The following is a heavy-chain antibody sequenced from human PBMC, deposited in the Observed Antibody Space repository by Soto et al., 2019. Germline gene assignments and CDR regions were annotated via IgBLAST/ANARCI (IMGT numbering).Heavy chain of an antibody. Sequence: QVQLQESGPGLVKPSQTLSLTCTVSGGSINSGDYHWTWIRQFPGKGLEWIGGIYYSASTYYNPALVSRITISLDTSKNTFSLKLTSVTAADTAVYYCARDSRTPSGGMDVWGQGTTVTVSS. CDR3: ARDSRTPSGGMDV. CDR2: IYYSAST. J-gene: IGHJ6*02. V-gene: IGHV4-30-4*01. CDR1: GGSINSGDYH.